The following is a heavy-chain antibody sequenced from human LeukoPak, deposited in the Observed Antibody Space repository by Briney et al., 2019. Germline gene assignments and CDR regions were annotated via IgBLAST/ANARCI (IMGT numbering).Heavy chain of an antibody. J-gene: IGHJ4*02. V-gene: IGHV3-21*01. Sequence: PGGSLRLSCAASGFTFSSYSMNWVRQAPGKGLEWVSSISSSSSYIYYADSVKGRFTISRDNAKNSLYLQMNSLRAEDTAVYYCARDVGLYYDSSGEGYYFDYWGQGTLVTVSS. D-gene: IGHD3-22*01. CDR2: ISSSSSYI. CDR3: ARDVGLYYDSSGEGYYFDY. CDR1: GFTFSSYS.